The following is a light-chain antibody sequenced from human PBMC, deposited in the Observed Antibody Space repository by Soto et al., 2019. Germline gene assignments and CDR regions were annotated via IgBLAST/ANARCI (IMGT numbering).Light chain of an antibody. J-gene: IGLJ1*01. CDR2: EVS. CDR1: SSDVGSYNY. V-gene: IGLV2-8*01. Sequence: SVLTQPASVSGSPGQSITISCTGTSSDVGSYNYVSWYQQHPGKAPKLMIYEVSDRPSGVPDRFSGSKSGNTASLTVSGLQAADEADYFCKSYAGSNTYVFGSGTKV. CDR3: KSYAGSNTYV.